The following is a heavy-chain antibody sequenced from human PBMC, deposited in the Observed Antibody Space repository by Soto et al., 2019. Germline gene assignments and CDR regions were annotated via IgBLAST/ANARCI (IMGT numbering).Heavy chain of an antibody. J-gene: IGHJ4*02. CDR2: ISWDSGSL. CDR3: VRGPLSGYQVLYLLDH. CDR1: GFIFDDYA. V-gene: IGHV3-9*01. Sequence: EVQLVESGGGLVQPGRSLRLSCAASGFIFDDYAMHWVRQVPGKGLEWVSGISWDSGSLNYVESVKGRFTISRDNAKNSLHLQMNSLRPEDTAFYYCVRGPLSGYQVLYLLDHWGQGALVTVSS. D-gene: IGHD2-2*01.